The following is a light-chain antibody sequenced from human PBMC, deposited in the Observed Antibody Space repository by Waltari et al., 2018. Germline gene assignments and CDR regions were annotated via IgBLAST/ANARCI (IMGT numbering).Light chain of an antibody. Sequence: SYELTQAPSVTVSPGQTARIACSGDALAAQYASWYQKGPGRAPVAVKYKETKRPSGIPERFSGSSSGTTVTLTISGVQAEDESDYYCQSADSTGSDVIFGGGTKLTVL. J-gene: IGLJ2*01. V-gene: IGLV3-25*03. CDR2: KET. CDR1: ALAAQY. CDR3: QSADSTGSDVI.